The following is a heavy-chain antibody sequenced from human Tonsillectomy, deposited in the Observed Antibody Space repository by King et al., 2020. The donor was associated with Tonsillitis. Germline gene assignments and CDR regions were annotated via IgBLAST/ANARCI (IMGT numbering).Heavy chain of an antibody. CDR1: GYTFTSYD. V-gene: IGHV1-8*01. Sequence: QLVQSGAEVRKSGASVQVSCKASGYTFTSYDINWVRQATGQGLEWMGWINPIRGDTGYAQKFRGRVTMTRNNSISTAYMELSSLRSEDTAVYYCARGAGVYYGSGNYRYEMDVWGQGTTVTVSS. D-gene: IGHD3-10*01. CDR2: INPIRGDT. CDR3: ARGAGVYYGSGNYRYEMDV. J-gene: IGHJ6*02.